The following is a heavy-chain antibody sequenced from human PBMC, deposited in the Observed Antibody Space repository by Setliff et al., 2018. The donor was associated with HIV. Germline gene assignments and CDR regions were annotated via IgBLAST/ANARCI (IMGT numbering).Heavy chain of an antibody. CDR2: IYYSGST. CDR1: GGSISNSRYY. D-gene: IGHD3-22*01. J-gene: IGHJ5*02. Sequence: PSETLSLTCTVSGGSISNSRYYWSWIRQPPGKGLEWIGSIYYSGSTYHNPSLKSRVTISVDTSKNQFSLKLSSVTAADAAVYYCASRVYYYDSSGYLREEGFDPWGQGTLVTVSS. V-gene: IGHV4-39*01. CDR3: ASRVYYYDSSGYLREEGFDP.